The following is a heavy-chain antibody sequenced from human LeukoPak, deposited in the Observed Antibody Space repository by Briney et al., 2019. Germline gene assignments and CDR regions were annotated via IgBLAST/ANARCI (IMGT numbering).Heavy chain of an antibody. Sequence: ASVNVSCTASGYTVTSYYMHWVRQAPGQGLEWMAIVNPSGSSSYAQKFQGRATLTRATSTNTVYMELSGLRSEDTAVYYCASVYKYGMDVWGQGTTVVVSS. CDR2: VNPSGSS. V-gene: IGHV1-46*01. J-gene: IGHJ6*02. CDR1: GYTVTSYY. CDR3: ASVYKYGMDV.